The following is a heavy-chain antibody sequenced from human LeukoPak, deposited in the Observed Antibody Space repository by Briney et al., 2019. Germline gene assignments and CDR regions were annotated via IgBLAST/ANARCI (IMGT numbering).Heavy chain of an antibody. CDR3: ARQGRLDSYGLDY. J-gene: IGHJ4*02. D-gene: IGHD5-18*01. CDR1: GYSFTSYW. Sequence: GESLKISCKGSGYSFTSYWIAWVRQMPGKGLEWMGIIYPGDSETRYSPSFQGQVTISADKSISPAYLQWSSLKSSDTAMYYCARQGRLDSYGLDYWGQGTLVTISS. V-gene: IGHV5-51*01. CDR2: IYPGDSET.